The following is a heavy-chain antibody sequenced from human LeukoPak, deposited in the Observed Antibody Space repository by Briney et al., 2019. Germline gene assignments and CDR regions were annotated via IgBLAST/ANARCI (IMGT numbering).Heavy chain of an antibody. CDR3: ARVWGSYYQGNAFDI. Sequence: ASVKVSCKASGGTFSSYAISWVRQAPGQGLEWMGGIIPIFGTANYAQKFQGRVTITADESTSTAYMELSSLRSEDTAVYYCARVWGSYYQGNAFDIWGQGTMVTVSS. J-gene: IGHJ3*02. D-gene: IGHD1-26*01. CDR2: IIPIFGTA. CDR1: GGTFSSYA. V-gene: IGHV1-69*13.